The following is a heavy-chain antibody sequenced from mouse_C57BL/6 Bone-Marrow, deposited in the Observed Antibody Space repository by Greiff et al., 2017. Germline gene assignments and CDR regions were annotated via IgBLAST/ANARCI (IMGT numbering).Heavy chain of an antibody. CDR3: ARHSSFYWFAY. Sequence: EVQLQQSGPVLVKPGPSVKISCKASGFTFTDYYMHWVKQSHGKSLEWIGLVYPSNGGTSYNQQFKGKATLTVDKSSSTAYMQLYSLTSEDYAVYYYARHSSFYWFAYWGQGTLVTVSA. J-gene: IGHJ3*01. CDR1: GFTFTDYY. CDR2: VYPSNGGT. D-gene: IGHD3-1*01. V-gene: IGHV1-36*01.